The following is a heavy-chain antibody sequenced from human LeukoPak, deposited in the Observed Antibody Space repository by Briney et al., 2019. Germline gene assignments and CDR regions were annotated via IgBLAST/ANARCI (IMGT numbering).Heavy chain of an antibody. D-gene: IGHD3-10*01. CDR3: AKRGSGQNSKGFTMVRGVISY. CDR1: GFTFSSYA. J-gene: IGHJ4*02. Sequence: GGSLGLSCAASGFTFSSYAMHWVRQAPGKGLEWVAVISYDGSNKYYADSVKGRFTISRDNSKNTLYLQMNSLRAEDTAVYYCAKRGSGQNSKGFTMVRGVISYWGQGTLVTVSS. V-gene: IGHV3-30-3*01. CDR2: ISYDGSNK.